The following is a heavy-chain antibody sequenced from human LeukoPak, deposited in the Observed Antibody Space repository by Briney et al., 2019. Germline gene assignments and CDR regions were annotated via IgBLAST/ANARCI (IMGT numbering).Heavy chain of an antibody. D-gene: IGHD1-26*01. CDR1: GFTFSSYA. J-gene: IGHJ4*02. Sequence: GRSLRLSCAASGFTFSSYAMHWVRQAPGKGLEWVAVISYDGSNKYYADSVKGRFTISRDNSKNTLYLQMNSLRAEDTAVYYCAGGPLWELQRFDYWGQGTLVTVSS. CDR3: AGGPLWELQRFDY. V-gene: IGHV3-30*01. CDR2: ISYDGSNK.